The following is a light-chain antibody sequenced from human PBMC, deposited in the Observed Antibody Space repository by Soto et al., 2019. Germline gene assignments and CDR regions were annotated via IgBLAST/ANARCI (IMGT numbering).Light chain of an antibody. CDR1: QNINAC. Sequence: DIQMTQFPATLSASVGDTVTITCRASQNINACLAWYQQKPETAPKLLISRASTLESGVPSRFSGSVSGTEFALTISSLQPDDFATYYCQQYNRPPSSFGQGTRVEIK. CDR3: QQYNRPPSS. J-gene: IGKJ1*01. CDR2: RAS. V-gene: IGKV1-5*03.